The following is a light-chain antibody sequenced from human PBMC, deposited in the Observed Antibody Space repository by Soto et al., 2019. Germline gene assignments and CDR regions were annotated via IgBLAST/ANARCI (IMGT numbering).Light chain of an antibody. CDR3: QQYSSYPLT. Sequence: DIQMTQSPSTLSASVADRVTIACRASQAISGYLAWYQRKPGKAPKLLIYDAANLQTGVSSRFSGSGSGTEFTLTINSLQPDDFATYYWQQYSSYPLTFGGGTKVEIK. CDR2: DAA. J-gene: IGKJ4*01. CDR1: QAISGY. V-gene: IGKV1-5*01.